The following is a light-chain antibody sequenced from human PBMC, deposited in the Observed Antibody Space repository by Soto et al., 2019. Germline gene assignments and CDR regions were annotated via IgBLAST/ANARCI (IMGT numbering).Light chain of an antibody. J-gene: IGKJ1*01. Sequence: DIQMTQSPPFLSASVGDIVTITCRAGQNMRTYLVGHQQEPGKAPTVPTYASSPLQRGVPSRFSDSTTGTDFTLSIPGLHPDGSATYFCQQTLSVPRTFGLGAKVDIK. CDR1: QNMRTY. CDR2: ASS. V-gene: IGKV1-39*01. CDR3: QQTLSVPRT.